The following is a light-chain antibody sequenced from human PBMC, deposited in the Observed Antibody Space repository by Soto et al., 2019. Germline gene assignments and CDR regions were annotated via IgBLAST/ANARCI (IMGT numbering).Light chain of an antibody. V-gene: IGLV2-23*03. CDR1: SSDVGSYNL. J-gene: IGLJ1*01. CDR3: CSYAGSSTFEV. CDR2: EGS. Sequence: SVLTQPASVSGSPGQSITISCTGTSSDVGSYNLVSWYQQHPGKAPKLMIYEGSKRPSGVSNRFSGSKSGNKASLTISGLQAEHDADYYCCSYAGSSTFEVFGTGTKVTVL.